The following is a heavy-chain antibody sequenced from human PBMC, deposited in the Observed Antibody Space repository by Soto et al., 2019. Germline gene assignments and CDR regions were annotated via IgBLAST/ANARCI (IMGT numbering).Heavy chain of an antibody. D-gene: IGHD6-6*01. V-gene: IGHV3-9*01. Sequence: HPGGSLRLSCAASGFTFDDYAMHWVRQAPGKGLEWVSGISWNSGSIGYADSVKGRFTISRDNAKNSLYLQMNSLRAEDTALYYCAKDTGHGQLVPYYYYYYGMDVWGQGTTVTVSS. CDR1: GFTFDDYA. J-gene: IGHJ6*02. CDR2: ISWNSGSI. CDR3: AKDTGHGQLVPYYYYYYGMDV.